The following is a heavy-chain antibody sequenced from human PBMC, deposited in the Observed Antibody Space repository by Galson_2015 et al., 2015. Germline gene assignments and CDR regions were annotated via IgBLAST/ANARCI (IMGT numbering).Heavy chain of an antibody. Sequence: TLSLTCTVSGGSISSGGYYWSWIRQHPGKGLEWIGYIYYSGSTYYNRSLKSRVTISVETSKNQCSLKLRSVTAADTAVYYSTSYGLGRATNIDYWGQGTLVTVSS. CDR1: GGSISSGGYY. V-gene: IGHV4-31*03. J-gene: IGHJ4*02. D-gene: IGHD3-10*01. CDR3: TSYGLGRATNIDY. CDR2: IYYSGST.